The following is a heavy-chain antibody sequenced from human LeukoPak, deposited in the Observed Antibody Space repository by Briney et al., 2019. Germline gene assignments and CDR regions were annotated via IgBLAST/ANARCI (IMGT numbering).Heavy chain of an antibody. CDR3: AKRPSAGNAYFDS. J-gene: IGHJ4*02. CDR2: IGRSGDSI. Sequence: GGSLRLSCAASGFTFSSYAMSWVRQAPGKGLEWISAIGRSGDSIFYADSVKGRFTISRDNSKDTLYLQMNSLRAEDTAVYYCAKRPSAGNAYFDSWGQGTLVTVSS. V-gene: IGHV3-23*01. CDR1: GFTFSSYA. D-gene: IGHD6-13*01.